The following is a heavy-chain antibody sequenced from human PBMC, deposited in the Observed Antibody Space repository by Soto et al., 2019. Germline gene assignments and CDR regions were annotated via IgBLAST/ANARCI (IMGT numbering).Heavy chain of an antibody. CDR3: AIDAIATHNYFDP. D-gene: IGHD4-4*01. J-gene: IGHJ5*02. Sequence: SETLSLTCTVSGGSIDSGDYYWSWMRQPPGEGLEWIGYVYYSGTTNYNPFLKSRVTLSLDKSKNQFSLKMNSVTAADTAVYYCAIDAIATHNYFDPWGQGTLGTVSS. CDR1: GGSIDSGDYY. V-gene: IGHV4-61*08. CDR2: VYYSGTT.